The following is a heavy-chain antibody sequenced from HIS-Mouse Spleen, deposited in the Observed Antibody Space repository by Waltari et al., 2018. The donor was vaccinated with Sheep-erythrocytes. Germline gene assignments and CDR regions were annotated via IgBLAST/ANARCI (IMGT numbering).Heavy chain of an antibody. CDR1: GGSFSGYY. CDR3: ARGRRGHWYFDL. CDR2: INHSGST. Sequence: QVQLQQWGAGLLKPSETLSLTCAVYGGSFSGYYWSWTRQPPGKGLEWIGEINHSGSTNYNPSLKSRVTISVDTSKNQFSLQLSSVTAADTAVYYCARGRRGHWYFDLWGRGTLVTVSS. J-gene: IGHJ2*01. V-gene: IGHV4-34*01.